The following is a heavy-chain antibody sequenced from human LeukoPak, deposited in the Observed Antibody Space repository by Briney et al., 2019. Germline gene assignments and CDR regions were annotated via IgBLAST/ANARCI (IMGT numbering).Heavy chain of an antibody. Sequence: GGSLRLSCAASGFTVITNDMTWVRQAPGKGLEWVSVLYSDGNTKYADSVQGRFTISRDNSKNTLYLEMNSLSPDDTAVYYCARAGSGYDLWGQGTLVTVSS. CDR2: LYSDGNT. CDR3: ARAGSGYDL. V-gene: IGHV3-53*01. J-gene: IGHJ4*02. D-gene: IGHD5-12*01. CDR1: GFTVITND.